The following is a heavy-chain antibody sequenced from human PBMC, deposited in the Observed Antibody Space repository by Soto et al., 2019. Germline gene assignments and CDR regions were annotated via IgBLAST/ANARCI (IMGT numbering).Heavy chain of an antibody. J-gene: IGHJ3*02. D-gene: IGHD6-19*01. CDR2: ISGSGGST. CDR3: ANLYIQWLVSSDAFDI. CDR1: GFTFSSYA. V-gene: IGHV3-23*01. Sequence: GGSLRLSCAASGFTFSSYAMSWVRQAPGKGLEWVSAISGSGGSTYYADSVKGRFTISRDNSKNTLYLQMNSLRAEDTAVYYCANLYIQWLVSSDAFDIWGQGTMVTVSS.